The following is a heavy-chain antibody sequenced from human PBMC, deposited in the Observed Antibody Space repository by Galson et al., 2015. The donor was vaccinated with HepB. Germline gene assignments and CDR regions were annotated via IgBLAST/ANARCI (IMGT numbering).Heavy chain of an antibody. D-gene: IGHD6-6*01. CDR2: IIPIFGSA. V-gene: IGHV1-69*13. CDR3: ARGTYSTSGPFDD. CDR1: GGTLSTYA. J-gene: IGHJ4*02. Sequence: SVKVSCKASGGTLSTYAISWVRQAPGQGLEWMGGIIPIFGSADYALKFQGRIIITADGSTSTASMELSSLTFEDTAVYFCARGTYSTSGPFDDWGQGVLVTVSS.